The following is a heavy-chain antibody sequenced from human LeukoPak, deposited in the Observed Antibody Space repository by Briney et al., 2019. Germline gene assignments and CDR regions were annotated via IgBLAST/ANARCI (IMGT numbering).Heavy chain of an antibody. D-gene: IGHD3-22*01. CDR1: GGSISSGDYY. Sequence: SQTLSLTCTVSGGSISSGDYYWSWIRQPPGKCLEWIGYIYYIGSTYYNPSLKSRVTISVETTKNQFSLKLSSVTAADTAVYYCARDQYYYDSSGYLAYGMDVWGQGTTVTVSS. J-gene: IGHJ6*02. CDR3: ARDQYYYDSSGYLAYGMDV. V-gene: IGHV4-30-4*01. CDR2: IYYIGST.